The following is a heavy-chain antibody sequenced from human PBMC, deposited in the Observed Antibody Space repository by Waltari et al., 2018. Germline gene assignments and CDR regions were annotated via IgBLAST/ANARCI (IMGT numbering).Heavy chain of an antibody. CDR3: ARENTIFGVVTRFDY. CDR2: IYTSGSP. V-gene: IGHV4-4*07. J-gene: IGHJ4*02. CDR1: GGSISSYY. Sequence: QVQLQESGPGLVKPSETLSLTCTVSGGSISSYYWSWIRQPAGKGLEWIGRIYTSGSPNYNPSLKSRVTMSVDTSKNQFSLKLSSVTAADTAVYYCARENTIFGVVTRFDYWGQGTLVTVSS. D-gene: IGHD3-3*01.